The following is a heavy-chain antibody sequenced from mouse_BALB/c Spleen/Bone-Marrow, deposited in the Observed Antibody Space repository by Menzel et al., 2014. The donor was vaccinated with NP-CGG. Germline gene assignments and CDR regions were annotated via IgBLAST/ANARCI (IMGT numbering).Heavy chain of an antibody. Sequence: VQLQQPGAELVKPGASVKLSCTASGFNIKDTYMHWVKQRPEQGLEWIGRIDPANGNTKYDPKFQGKATITADTSSNTAYLQLSSLTSEDTAVYYCARSRDYGSSYYAMDYWGQGTSATVHS. V-gene: IGHV14-3*02. CDR3: ARSRDYGSSYYAMDY. D-gene: IGHD1-1*01. J-gene: IGHJ4*01. CDR2: IDPANGNT. CDR1: GFNIKDTY.